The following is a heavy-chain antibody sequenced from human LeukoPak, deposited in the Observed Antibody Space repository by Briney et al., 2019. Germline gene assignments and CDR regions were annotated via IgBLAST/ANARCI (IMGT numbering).Heavy chain of an antibody. V-gene: IGHV4-59*01. CDR1: GGSISNYY. D-gene: IGHD3-9*01. CDR3: ARMPDILTGLDP. J-gene: IGHJ5*02. Sequence: SETLSLTCTVSGGSISNYYWSWIRQPPGKGLEWIAYIYYSGSTNYNPSLKSRVTISVDTSKKQISLNLTSVTTADTAVYYCARMPDILTGLDPWGQGTVVTVSS. CDR2: IYYSGST.